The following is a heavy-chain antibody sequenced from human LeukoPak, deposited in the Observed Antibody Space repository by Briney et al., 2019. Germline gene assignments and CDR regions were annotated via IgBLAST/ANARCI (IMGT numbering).Heavy chain of an antibody. V-gene: IGHV3-33*01. Sequence: GGSLRLSCAASGFTFSSYGMHWVRQAPGKGLEWVAVIWYDGSNKYYADSVKGRFTISRDNSKNTLYLQMNSLSAEHTDVYYCAREYSSTSRTDYWGQGTQVTVSS. D-gene: IGHD6-6*01. CDR2: IWYDGSNK. CDR3: AREYSSTSRTDY. CDR1: GFTFSSYG. J-gene: IGHJ4*02.